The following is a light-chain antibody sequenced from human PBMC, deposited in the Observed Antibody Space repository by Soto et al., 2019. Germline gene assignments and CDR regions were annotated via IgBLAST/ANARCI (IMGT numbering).Light chain of an antibody. CDR3: CSYAGTSYV. V-gene: IGLV2-23*02. J-gene: IGLJ1*01. CDR2: EVN. Sequence: QSVLTQRASVSGSPGQSITISCTGTTSDVGSYDSVSWYQHHPGKAPKLRIYEVNKRPSGVSIRFSGSKSGNTASLTISGLQAEDEADYYCCSYAGTSYVFGAGTRSP. CDR1: TSDVGSYDS.